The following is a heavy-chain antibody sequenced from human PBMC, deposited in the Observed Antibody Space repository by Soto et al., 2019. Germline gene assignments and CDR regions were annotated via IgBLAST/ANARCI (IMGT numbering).Heavy chain of an antibody. V-gene: IGHV3-23*01. Sequence: EVQLLESGGGLVQPGGSLRLSCAASGFTFSSYAMSWVRQAPGKGLEWVSGITGGGGGTYYADSVKGRFTISRDNSQNTLYLQMNSLRDEDTVVYYCAKDPGYGPGWYFGSWGQGTLVTVSS. CDR1: GFTFSSYA. J-gene: IGHJ4*02. D-gene: IGHD6-19*01. CDR2: ITGGGGGT. CDR3: AKDPGYGPGWYFGS.